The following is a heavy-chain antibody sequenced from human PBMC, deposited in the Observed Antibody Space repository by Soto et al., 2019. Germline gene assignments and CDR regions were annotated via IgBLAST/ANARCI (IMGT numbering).Heavy chain of an antibody. J-gene: IGHJ4*02. Sequence: QVQLMQSGAEVRKPGASVKVSCKASGYTFTDYDINWVRQATGQGLEWLGWMTPKSGYTGYAQKFQGRDTLTRDTSGGTAYMELSSLTSEDTAVYYCTRNLYKTGDFDNWGQGTLVTVSS. D-gene: IGHD7-27*01. CDR1: GYTFTDYD. V-gene: IGHV1-8*02. CDR2: MTPKSGYT. CDR3: TRNLYKTGDFDN.